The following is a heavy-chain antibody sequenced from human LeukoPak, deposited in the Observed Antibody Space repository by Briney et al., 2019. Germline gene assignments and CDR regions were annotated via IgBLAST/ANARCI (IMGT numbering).Heavy chain of an antibody. CDR1: GFTFSSYA. CDR3: AKDYDSSGYYNY. D-gene: IGHD3-22*01. V-gene: IGHV3-23*01. Sequence: GGSLRLSCAASGFTFSSYAMSWVRQAPGKGLEWVSAISGSGGSTYYTDSVKGRFTISRDNSKNTLYLQMNSLRAEDTAVYYCAKDYDSSGYYNYWGQGTLVTVSS. J-gene: IGHJ4*02. CDR2: ISGSGGST.